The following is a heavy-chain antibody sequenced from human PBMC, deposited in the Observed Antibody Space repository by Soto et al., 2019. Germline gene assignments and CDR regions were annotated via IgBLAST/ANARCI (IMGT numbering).Heavy chain of an antibody. V-gene: IGHV4-39*01. J-gene: IGHJ2*01. CDR3: SRHEDGDFGVGWFFDL. D-gene: IGHD4-17*01. CDR1: GVPISSSSHY. CDR2: IYYSGTT. Sequence: QMQLQESGPGLVKPSETLSLTCTVSGVPISSSSHYWAWIRQPPGKGLEWIGSIYYSGTTYYNPSLKSRVTISVDTSKNNFSLQLNSVTAADTAVYYCSRHEDGDFGVGWFFDLWGRGTLVSVSS.